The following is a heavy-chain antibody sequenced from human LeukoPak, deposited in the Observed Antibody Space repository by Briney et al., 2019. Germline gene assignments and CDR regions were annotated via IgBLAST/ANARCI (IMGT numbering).Heavy chain of an antibody. V-gene: IGHV3-9*01. CDR2: ISWNSGSI. J-gene: IGHJ4*02. Sequence: GRSLRLSCAASGFTFDDYAMHWVRQAPGKGLEWVSGISWNSGSIGYADSVKGRFTISRDNAKNSLYLQMNSLRAEDTALYYCAKGIAAAPSDYFDYWGQGTLVTVSS. CDR1: GFTFDDYA. D-gene: IGHD6-13*01. CDR3: AKGIAAAPSDYFDY.